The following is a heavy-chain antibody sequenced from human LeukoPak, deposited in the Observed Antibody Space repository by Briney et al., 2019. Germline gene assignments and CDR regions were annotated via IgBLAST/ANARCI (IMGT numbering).Heavy chain of an antibody. CDR1: GFTFSSYA. Sequence: PGGSLRLSCAASGFTFSSYAMSWVRQAPGKGLEWVSANSGSGGSTYYADSVKGRFTISRDNSKNTLYLQMNSLRAEDTAVYYCAKDLTIYSSGYYYEVVGVDYWGQGTLVTVSS. D-gene: IGHD3-22*01. CDR2: NSGSGGST. CDR3: AKDLTIYSSGYYYEVVGVDY. V-gene: IGHV3-23*01. J-gene: IGHJ4*02.